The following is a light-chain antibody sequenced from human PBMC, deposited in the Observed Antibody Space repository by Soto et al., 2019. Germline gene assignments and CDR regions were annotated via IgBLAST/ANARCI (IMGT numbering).Light chain of an antibody. V-gene: IGKV1-5*01. CDR3: QQYNSLWT. Sequence: DIQMTQSPSTLSASVGDRVTITCRASQSISRWVAWYQQKPGKAPKILIYDVSSFESGVPSRFSGSGSGTEFTLTISSLQPDDLATYYCQQYNSLWTFGQGTKVDIK. CDR2: DVS. CDR1: QSISRW. J-gene: IGKJ1*01.